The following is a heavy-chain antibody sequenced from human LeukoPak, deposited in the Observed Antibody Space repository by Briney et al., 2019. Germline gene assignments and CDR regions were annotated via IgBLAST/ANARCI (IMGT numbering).Heavy chain of an antibody. V-gene: IGHV4-34*01. Sequence: SEILSLTCAVYGGSFSGYYWSWIRQPPGKGLEWIGEINHSGSTNYNPSLKSRVTISVDTSKNQFSLKLSSVTAADTAVYYCARGDSWYGEYFDYWGQGALVTASS. D-gene: IGHD6-13*01. CDR3: ARGDSWYGEYFDY. J-gene: IGHJ4*02. CDR1: GGSFSGYY. CDR2: INHSGST.